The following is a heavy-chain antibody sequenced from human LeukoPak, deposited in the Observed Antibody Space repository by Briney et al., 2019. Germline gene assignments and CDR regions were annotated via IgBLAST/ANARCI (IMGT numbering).Heavy chain of an antibody. CDR2: INHSGST. D-gene: IGHD2-21*02. CDR1: GGSFSGYY. V-gene: IGHV4-34*01. J-gene: IGHJ1*01. Sequence: SETLSLTCAVYGGSFSGYYCSWIRQPPGKGLEWIGEINHSGSTNYNPSLKSRVTISVDTSKNQFSLKLSSVTAADTAVYYCASGVGTTEHWGQGTLVTVSS. CDR3: ASGVGTTEH.